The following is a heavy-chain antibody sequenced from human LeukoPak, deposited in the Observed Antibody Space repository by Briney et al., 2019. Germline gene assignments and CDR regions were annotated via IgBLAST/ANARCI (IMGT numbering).Heavy chain of an antibody. J-gene: IGHJ6*02. V-gene: IGHV3-13*01. CDR2: IGTAGDT. CDR3: ARGGFRVDFWSGSLTKSMDV. Sequence: GGSLRLSCAASGFTFSSYAMHWVRQATGKGLEWVSAIGTAGDTYYPGSVKGRFTISRENAKNTLYLQMNSLRAEDTAVYYCARGGFRVDFWSGSLTKSMDVWGQGTTVTVSS. CDR1: GFTFSSYA. D-gene: IGHD3-3*01.